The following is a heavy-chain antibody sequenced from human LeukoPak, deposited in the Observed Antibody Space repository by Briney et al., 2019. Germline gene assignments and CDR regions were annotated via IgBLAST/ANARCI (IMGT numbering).Heavy chain of an antibody. CDR2: IIPIFGIA. J-gene: IGHJ5*02. Sequence: GASVKVSCKASGGTFSSYAISWVRQAPGQGLEWMGRIIPIFGIANYAQKFQGRVKITADKSTSTAYMELSSLRSEDTAVYYCAGSEDATWFDPWGQGTLVTVSS. V-gene: IGHV1-69*04. CDR1: GGTFSSYA. CDR3: AGSEDATWFDP. D-gene: IGHD3-10*01.